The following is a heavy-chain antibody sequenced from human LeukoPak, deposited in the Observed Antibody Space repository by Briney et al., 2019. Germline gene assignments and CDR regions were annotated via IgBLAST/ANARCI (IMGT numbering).Heavy chain of an antibody. Sequence: GSLRLSCAASGFSFSSYALSWIRQPPGKGLEWIGYIYYSGSTNYNPSLKSRVTISVDTSNNQFSLKLSSVTAADTAAYYCARVYSSNWSQTCYFDYWGQGTLVTVSS. J-gene: IGHJ4*02. CDR1: GFSFSSYA. CDR2: IYYSGST. V-gene: IGHV4-59*01. CDR3: ARVYSSNWSQTCYFDY. D-gene: IGHD6-13*01.